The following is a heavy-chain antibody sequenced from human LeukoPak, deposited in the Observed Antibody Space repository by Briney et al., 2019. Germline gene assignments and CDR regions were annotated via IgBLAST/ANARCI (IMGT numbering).Heavy chain of an antibody. CDR2: LSGSGYNT. D-gene: IGHD2-2*01. Sequence: GGSLRLSCVASGFTFSGHALSWVRQAPGKGLEWVSSLSGSGYNTYYADSVKGRFTISRDNSKNTVYLQMNSLRAEDTAVYYCAKDPYGTRYFDYWGQGTLVTVSS. CDR1: GFTFSGHA. V-gene: IGHV3-23*01. J-gene: IGHJ4*02. CDR3: AKDPYGTRYFDY.